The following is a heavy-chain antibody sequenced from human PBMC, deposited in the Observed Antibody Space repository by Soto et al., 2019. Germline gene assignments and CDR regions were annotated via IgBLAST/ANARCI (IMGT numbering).Heavy chain of an antibody. CDR1: GFNLHDHA. D-gene: IGHD3-10*01. CDR2: IFWDGNRM. CDR3: AEKDITLVREVLISAPVYPYDHHGLDF. V-gene: IGHV3-9*01. J-gene: IGHJ6*02. Sequence: PGGSLRLSCVASGFNLHDHAMHWVRQAPGEGLEWVSGIFWDGNRMDYADSVKGRFTISRDNSKNMLYLEINSLRTEDTARYYCAEKDITLVREVLISAPVYPYDHHGLDFWGRGTTVTVSS.